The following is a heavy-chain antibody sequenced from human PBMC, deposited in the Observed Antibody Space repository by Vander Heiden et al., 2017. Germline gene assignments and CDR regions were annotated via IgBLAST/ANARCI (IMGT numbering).Heavy chain of an antibody. CDR3: ARVRLRLGELSPAYYFDY. Sequence: EVQLVESGGGLVKPGGYLRLSCAASGFTFSSYSMNWVRQAPGKGLEWVSSISSSSSYIYYADSVKGRFTISRDNAKNSLYLQMNSLRAEDTAVHYCARVRLRLGELSPAYYFDYWGQGTLVTVSS. V-gene: IGHV3-21*01. D-gene: IGHD3-16*02. CDR2: ISSSSSYI. CDR1: GFTFSSYS. J-gene: IGHJ4*02.